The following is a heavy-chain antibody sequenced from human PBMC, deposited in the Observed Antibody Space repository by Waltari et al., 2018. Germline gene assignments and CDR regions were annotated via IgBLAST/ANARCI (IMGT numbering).Heavy chain of an antibody. D-gene: IGHD1-26*01. CDR2: ISWDGGST. CDR1: GFTFDDYT. J-gene: IGHJ5*02. CDR3: AKEGLVGATRDWFDP. Sequence: EVQLVESGGVVVQPGGSLRLSCAASGFTFDDYTMHWVRQAPGKGLEWVSLISWDGGSTYYADSVKGRFTISRDNSKNSLYLQMNSLRTEDTALYYCAKEGLVGATRDWFDPWGQGTLVTVSS. V-gene: IGHV3-43*01.